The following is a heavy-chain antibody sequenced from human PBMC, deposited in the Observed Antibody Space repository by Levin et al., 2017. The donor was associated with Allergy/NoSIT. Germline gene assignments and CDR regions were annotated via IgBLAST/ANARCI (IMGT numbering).Heavy chain of an antibody. CDR2: INHSGST. D-gene: IGHD4-17*01. CDR1: GGSFSGYY. V-gene: IGHV4-34*01. J-gene: IGHJ4*02. Sequence: SQTLSLTCAVYGGSFSGYYWSWIRQPPGKGLEWIGEINHSGSTNYNPSLKSRVTISVDTSKNQFSLKLSSVTAADTAVYYCARGVTVTQSFDYWGQGTLVTVSS. CDR3: ARGVTVTQSFDY.